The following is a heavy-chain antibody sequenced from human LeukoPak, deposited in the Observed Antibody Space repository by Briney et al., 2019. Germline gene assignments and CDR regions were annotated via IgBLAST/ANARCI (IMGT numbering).Heavy chain of an antibody. CDR2: IRYDGSNK. J-gene: IGHJ6*03. Sequence: GGSLRLSCAASGFTFSSYGMHWVRQPPARGLGGVAFIRYDGSNKYYADSVKGRFTISRDNSKNTLYLQMNSLRAEDTAVYYCAKAFLRLPFYMDVWGKGTTVTVSS. D-gene: IGHD5-12*01. V-gene: IGHV3-30*02. CDR3: AKAFLRLPFYMDV. CDR1: GFTFSSYG.